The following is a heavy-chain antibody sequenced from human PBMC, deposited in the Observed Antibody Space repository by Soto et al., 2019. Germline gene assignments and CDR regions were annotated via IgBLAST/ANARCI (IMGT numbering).Heavy chain of an antibody. CDR2: IIPIFGTA. D-gene: IGHD5-18*01. Sequence: SVKVSCKASGGTFSSYAISWVRQAPGQGLEWMGGIIPIFGTANYAQKFQGRVTITADESTSTAYMELSSLRSEDTAVYYCASSKFGRGYSYGYYYYYGMDVWGQGTTVTVSS. J-gene: IGHJ6*02. V-gene: IGHV1-69*13. CDR3: ASSKFGRGYSYGYYYYYGMDV. CDR1: GGTFSSYA.